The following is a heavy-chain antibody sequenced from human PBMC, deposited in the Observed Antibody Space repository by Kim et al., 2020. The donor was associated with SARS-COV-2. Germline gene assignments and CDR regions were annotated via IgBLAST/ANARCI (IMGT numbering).Heavy chain of an antibody. V-gene: IGHV1-69*04. CDR3: ASGYSYGSFDY. CDR1: GGTFSSYA. D-gene: IGHD5-18*01. CDR2: IIPILGIA. J-gene: IGHJ4*02. Sequence: SVKVSCKASGGTFSSYAISWVRQAPGQGLEWMGRIIPILGIANYAQKFQGRVTITADKSTSTAYMELSSLRSEDTAVYYCASGYSYGSFDYWGQGTLVTVSS.